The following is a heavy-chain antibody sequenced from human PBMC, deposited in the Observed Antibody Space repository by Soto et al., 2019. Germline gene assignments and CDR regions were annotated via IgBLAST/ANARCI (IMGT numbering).Heavy chain of an antibody. Sequence: SETLSLTCAVYGGSFSGYYWSWIRQPPGKGLEWIGEINHSGSTNYNPSLKSRVTISVDTSKNQFSLKLSSVTAADTAVYYCARGRVATTLPGIAVAGTGDYWGQGTLVTVSS. J-gene: IGHJ4*02. CDR3: ARGRVATTLPGIAVAGTGDY. V-gene: IGHV4-34*01. CDR1: GGSFSGYY. D-gene: IGHD6-19*01. CDR2: INHSGST.